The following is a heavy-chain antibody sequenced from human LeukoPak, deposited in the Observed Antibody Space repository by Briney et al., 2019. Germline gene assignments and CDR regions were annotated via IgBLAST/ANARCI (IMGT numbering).Heavy chain of an antibody. CDR2: VKSKTDGGTT. D-gene: IGHD1-1*01. CDR1: GFTFSNAW. V-gene: IGHV3-15*01. CDR3: TIYDVYYYYGMHV. J-gene: IGHJ6*02. Sequence: GGSLRLSCADSGFTFSNAWMSWVRQAPGKGLEWVGRVKSKTDGGTTDYAAPVKGRFTISRDDSKNTLYLQMNSLKTEDTAVYYCTIYDVYYYYGMHVWGQGTTVTVSS.